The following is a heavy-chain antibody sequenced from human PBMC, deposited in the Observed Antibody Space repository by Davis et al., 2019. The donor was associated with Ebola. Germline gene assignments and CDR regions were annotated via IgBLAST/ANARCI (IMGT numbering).Heavy chain of an antibody. Sequence: ASVKVSCKASGYTFTGYYMHWVRQAPGQGLEWMGWINAHSGGTNYAQKFQGRVTMTRDTSISTVYMEMSRLRSDDTAVYYCARNCTDTCFSSDAFDMWGQGTSITVSS. V-gene: IGHV1-2*02. CDR2: INAHSGGT. J-gene: IGHJ3*02. CDR1: GYTFTGYY. D-gene: IGHD2-8*02. CDR3: ARNCTDTCFSSDAFDM.